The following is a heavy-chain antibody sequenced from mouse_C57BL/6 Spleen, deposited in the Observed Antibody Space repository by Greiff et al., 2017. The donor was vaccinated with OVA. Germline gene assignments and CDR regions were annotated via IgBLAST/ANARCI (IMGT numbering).Heavy chain of an antibody. CDR3: ARIGYPDYYAMDY. Sequence: QVQLQQPGAELVKPGASVKMSCKASGYTFTSYWITWVKQRPGQGLEWIGDIYPGSGSTNYNEKFKSKATLTVDTSSSTAYMQLSSLTSEDSAVYDCARIGYPDYYAMDYWGQGTSVTVSS. V-gene: IGHV1-55*01. CDR1: GYTFTSYW. D-gene: IGHD2-2*01. J-gene: IGHJ4*01. CDR2: IYPGSGST.